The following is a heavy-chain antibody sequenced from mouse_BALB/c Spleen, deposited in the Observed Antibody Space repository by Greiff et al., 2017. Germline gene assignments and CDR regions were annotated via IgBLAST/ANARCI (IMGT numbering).Heavy chain of an antibody. CDR1: GYSITSDYA. J-gene: IGHJ1*01. V-gene: IGHV3-2*02. CDR3: ARSGLRVLPYWYFDV. Sequence: EVKLMESGPGLVKPSQSLSLTCTVTGYSITSDYAWNWIRQFPGNKLEWMGYISYSGSTSYNPSLKSRISITRDTSKNQFFLQLNSVTTEDTATYYCARSGLRVLPYWYFDVWGAGTTVTVSS. D-gene: IGHD2-4*01. CDR2: ISYSGST.